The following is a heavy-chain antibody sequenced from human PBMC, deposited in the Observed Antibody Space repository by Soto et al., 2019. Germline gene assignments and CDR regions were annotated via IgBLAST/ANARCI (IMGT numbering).Heavy chain of an antibody. CDR1: GGTFSSYA. D-gene: IGHD6-13*01. V-gene: IGHV1-69*13. CDR3: AKDKEHSSSWYSYYYGMDV. J-gene: IGHJ6*02. Sequence: SVKVSCKASGGTFSSYAISWVRQAPGQGLEWMGGIIPIFGTANYAQKFQGRVTITADESTSTAYMELSSLRSEDTAVYYCAKDKEHSSSWYSYYYGMDVWGQGTTVTVSS. CDR2: IIPIFGTA.